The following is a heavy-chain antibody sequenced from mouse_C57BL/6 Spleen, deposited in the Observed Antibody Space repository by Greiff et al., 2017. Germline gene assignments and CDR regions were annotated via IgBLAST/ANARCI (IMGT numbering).Heavy chain of an antibody. CDR1: GYTFTSYG. J-gene: IGHJ2*01. Sequence: QVQLQQSGAELARPGASVKLSCKASGYTFTSYGISWVKQRTGQGLEWIGEIYPRSGNTYYNEKFKGKATLTADKSSSTAYMELRSLTSEDSAVYFCARSEYGSSSDYFDYGGQGTTLTVSS. V-gene: IGHV1-81*01. D-gene: IGHD1-1*01. CDR3: ARSEYGSSSDYFDY. CDR2: IYPRSGNT.